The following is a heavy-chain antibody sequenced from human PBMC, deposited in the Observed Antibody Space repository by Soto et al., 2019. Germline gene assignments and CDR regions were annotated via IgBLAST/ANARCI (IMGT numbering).Heavy chain of an antibody. V-gene: IGHV3-48*01. Sequence: GGSLGLSCAASGFTFRNYGMNGFRKAPGKGLEWVSYIGIGSSTKYYADSVKGRFTISRDNAKNSLYLQMNSLRAEDTAVYYCARDQLYYNDISGRPLNAFDVWGQGTMVTVSS. CDR3: ARDQLYYNDISGRPLNAFDV. J-gene: IGHJ3*01. D-gene: IGHD3-22*01. CDR2: IGIGSSTK. CDR1: GFTFRNYG.